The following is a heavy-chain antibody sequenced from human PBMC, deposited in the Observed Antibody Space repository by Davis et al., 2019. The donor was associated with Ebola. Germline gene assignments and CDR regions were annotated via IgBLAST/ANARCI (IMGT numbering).Heavy chain of an antibody. J-gene: IGHJ4*02. CDR3: AREGYSYGYWFDY. CDR2: ISSSSSYT. V-gene: IGHV3-11*06. Sequence: PGGSLRLSCAASGFTFSDYYMSWIRQAPGKGLEWVSYISSSSSYTNYADSVKGRFTISRDNAKNSLYLQMNSLRAEDTAVYYCAREGYSYGYWFDYWGQGTLVTVSS. D-gene: IGHD5-18*01. CDR1: GFTFSDYY.